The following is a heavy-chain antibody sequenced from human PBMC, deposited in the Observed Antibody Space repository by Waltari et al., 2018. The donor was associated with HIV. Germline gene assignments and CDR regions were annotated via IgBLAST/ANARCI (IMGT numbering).Heavy chain of an antibody. D-gene: IGHD2-21*01. CDR3: ARDFGGNSDY. V-gene: IGHV3-74*01. J-gene: IGHJ4*02. CDR1: GFTLGSYW. Sequence: EVPVVESGGGLVQPGGSLTLSCAASGFTLGSYWMHWVRQTPGQGLRWVSRMNEGATVTNYATSVRGRFTISRDIAKNTLYLQMHSLRADDTAVYFCARDFGGNSDYWGQGTLVTVSS. CDR2: MNEGATVT.